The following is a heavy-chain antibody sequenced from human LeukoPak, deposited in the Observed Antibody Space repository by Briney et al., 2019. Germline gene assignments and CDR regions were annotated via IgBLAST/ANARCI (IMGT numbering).Heavy chain of an antibody. CDR2: ISGGSSFT. V-gene: IGHV3-21*04. Sequence: PGGSLRLSCAASGFSFSSFSMNWVRQAPGKGLEWVSYISGGSSFTYYVDSVKGRFTISRDNAKNSLYLQMNSLRAEDTAVYYCAGTSSWYGPFDYWGQGTLVTVSS. CDR3: AGTSSWYGPFDY. J-gene: IGHJ4*02. CDR1: GFSFSSFS. D-gene: IGHD6-13*01.